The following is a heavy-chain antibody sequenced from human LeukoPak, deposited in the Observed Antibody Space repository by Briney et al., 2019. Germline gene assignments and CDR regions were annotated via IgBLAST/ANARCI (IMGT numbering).Heavy chain of an antibody. CDR3: ARDRDYGDKPYYFDY. D-gene: IGHD4-23*01. CDR2: ISYDGSNK. V-gene: IGHV3-30-3*01. Sequence: GGSLSLSCGASGFTFSSCAVHGLRRAPGKGVEWVALISYDGSNKYYADSEKRVFTLSRDNSKNTLYLQMNSLRAEDTAVYYCARDRDYGDKPYYFDYWGQGTLVTVCS. CDR1: GFTFSSCA. J-gene: IGHJ4*02.